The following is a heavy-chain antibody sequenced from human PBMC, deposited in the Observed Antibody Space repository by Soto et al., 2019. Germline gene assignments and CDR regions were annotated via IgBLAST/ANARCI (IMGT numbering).Heavy chain of an antibody. CDR3: ARDLGGSTWPGY. CDR2: IYSGGTT. J-gene: IGHJ4*02. D-gene: IGHD6-13*01. Sequence: VQLVESGGGLVQPGGSLRLSCKASTFTVSSNSMSWVRQAPGKGLEWVSLIYSGGTTYYADSVKGRFTISRDNSKNTLYLQMNSLRAEDTAVYYCARDLGGSTWPGYWGQGTLVTVSS. V-gene: IGHV3-66*01. CDR1: TFTVSSNS.